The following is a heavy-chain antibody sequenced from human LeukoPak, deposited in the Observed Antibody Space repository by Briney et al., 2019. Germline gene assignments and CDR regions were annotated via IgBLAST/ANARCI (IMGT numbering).Heavy chain of an antibody. CDR1: GFTFSSSA. J-gene: IGHJ4*02. V-gene: IGHV3-23*01. Sequence: GGSLRLSCAASGFTFSSSAMSWVRQAPGKGLEWVSAISGSGGSTYYADSVKGRFTISRDNSKNTLYLQMNSLRAEDTAVYYCAKYPSVITVSPIIDYWGQGTLVTVSS. CDR2: ISGSGGST. D-gene: IGHD3-3*01. CDR3: AKYPSVITVSPIIDY.